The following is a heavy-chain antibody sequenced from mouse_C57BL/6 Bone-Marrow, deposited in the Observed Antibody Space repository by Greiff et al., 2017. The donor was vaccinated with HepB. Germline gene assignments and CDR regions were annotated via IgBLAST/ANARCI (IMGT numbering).Heavy chain of an antibody. CDR1: GYTFTDYN. J-gene: IGHJ3*01. V-gene: IGHV1-18*01. Sequence: VQLQQSGPELVKPGASVKIPCKASGYTFTDYNMDWVKQSHGKSLEWIGDINPNNGGTIYNQKFKGKATLTVDKSSSTAYMELRSLTSEDTAVYYCAVHMYDGYYGFAYWGQGTLVTVSA. CDR3: AVHMYDGYYGFAY. D-gene: IGHD2-3*01. CDR2: INPNNGGT.